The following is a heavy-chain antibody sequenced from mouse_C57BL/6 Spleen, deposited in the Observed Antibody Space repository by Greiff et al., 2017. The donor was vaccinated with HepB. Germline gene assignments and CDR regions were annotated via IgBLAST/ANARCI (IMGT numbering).Heavy chain of an antibody. Sequence: VQLVESGAELVRPGASVTLSCKASGYTFTDYEMHWVKQTPVHGLEWIGAIDPETGGTAYNQKFKGKAILTADKSSSTAYMELRSLTSEDSAVYYCTRASYYYGSSYWFAYWGQGTLVTVSA. J-gene: IGHJ3*01. CDR2: IDPETGGT. V-gene: IGHV1-15*01. D-gene: IGHD1-1*01. CDR1: GYTFTDYE. CDR3: TRASYYYGSSYWFAY.